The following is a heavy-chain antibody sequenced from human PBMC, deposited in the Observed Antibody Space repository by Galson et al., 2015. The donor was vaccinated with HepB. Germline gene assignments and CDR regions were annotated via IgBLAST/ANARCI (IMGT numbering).Heavy chain of an antibody. V-gene: IGHV3-30-3*01. J-gene: IGHJ4*02. Sequence: SLRLSCAASGFTFSSYAMHWVRQAPDKGLEWVAVISYDGSNKYYADSVKGRFTISRDNSKNTLYLQMNSLRAEDTAVYYCARGWGEEATIPFDYWGQGTLVTVSS. D-gene: IGHD5-12*01. CDR3: ARGWGEEATIPFDY. CDR1: GFTFSSYA. CDR2: ISYDGSNK.